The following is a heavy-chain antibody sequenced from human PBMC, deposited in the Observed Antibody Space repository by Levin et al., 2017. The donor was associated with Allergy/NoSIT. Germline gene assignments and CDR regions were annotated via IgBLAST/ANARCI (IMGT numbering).Heavy chain of an antibody. CDR3: AKDPRVHKHDAFDI. CDR2: ISGSGGST. Sequence: GESLKISCAASGFTFSSYAMSWVRQAPGKGLEWVSAISGSGGSTYYADSVKGRFTISRDNSKNTLYLQMNSLRAEDTAVYYCAKDPRVHKHDAFDIWGQGTMVTVSS. V-gene: IGHV3-23*01. D-gene: IGHD1-1*01. CDR1: GFTFSSYA. J-gene: IGHJ3*02.